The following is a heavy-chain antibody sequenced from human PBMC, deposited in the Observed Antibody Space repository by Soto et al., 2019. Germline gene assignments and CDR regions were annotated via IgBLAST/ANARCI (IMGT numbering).Heavy chain of an antibody. CDR3: ARREVGTTLDFDY. CDR2: ISAYNGNT. Sequence: QVQLVQSGAEVKKPGASVKVSCKASGYTFSSYGISWVRQAPGQGLEWMGWISAYNGNTMYAQKVQGRVTMTTDTSTSXXXMELXXLRSDDTAVYYCARREVGTTLDFDYWGQGTLVTVSS. CDR1: GYTFSSYG. J-gene: IGHJ4*02. D-gene: IGHD1-26*01. V-gene: IGHV1-18*01.